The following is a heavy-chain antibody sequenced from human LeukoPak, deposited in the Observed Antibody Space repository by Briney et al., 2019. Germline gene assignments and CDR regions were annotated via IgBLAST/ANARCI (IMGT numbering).Heavy chain of an antibody. J-gene: IGHJ4*02. V-gene: IGHV5-51*01. CDR2: IYPGDSDT. D-gene: IGHD6-19*01. CDR3: ARQAPYSSGTIDY. CDR1: GYSFTSYW. Sequence: GESLKISCKVSGYSFTSYWIGWVRQMPGKGLEWMGIIYPGDSDTRYSPSFQGQVTISADKSISTAYLQWSSLKASDTAMYYCARQAPYSSGTIDYWGQGTLVTVSS.